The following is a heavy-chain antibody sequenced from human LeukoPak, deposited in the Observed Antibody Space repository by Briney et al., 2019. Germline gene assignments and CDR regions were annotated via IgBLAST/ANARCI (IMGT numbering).Heavy chain of an antibody. V-gene: IGHV1-18*04. Sequence: ASVKVSCKASGYTFTGYYIHWVRQAPGQGLEWMGWISAYNGNTNYAQKLQGRVTMTTDTSTSTAYMELRSLRSDDTAVYYCARSGGYSNYPAESYWGQGTLVTVSS. D-gene: IGHD4-11*01. CDR1: GYTFTGYY. CDR2: ISAYNGNT. CDR3: ARSGGYSNYPAESY. J-gene: IGHJ4*02.